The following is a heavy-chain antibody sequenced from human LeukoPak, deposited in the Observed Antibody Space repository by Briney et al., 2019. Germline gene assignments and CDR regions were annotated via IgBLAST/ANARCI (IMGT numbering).Heavy chain of an antibody. CDR3: ARDLYSGSYYDFDY. V-gene: IGHV3-74*01. D-gene: IGHD1-26*01. J-gene: IGHJ4*02. Sequence: HTGGSLRLSCAASGFTFSSYWMHWVRQAPGKGLVWVSRINSDGSSTRYADSVKGRFTISRDNAKSSLYLQMNSLRVEDTAVYYCARDLYSGSYYDFDYWGQGTLVTVSS. CDR2: INSDGSST. CDR1: GFTFSSYW.